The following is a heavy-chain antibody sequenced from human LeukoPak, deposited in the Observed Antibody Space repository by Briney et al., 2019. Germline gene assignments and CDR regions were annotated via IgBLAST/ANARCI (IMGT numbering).Heavy chain of an antibody. CDR3: ARQSGDFDY. V-gene: IGHV4-38-2*01. CDR2: IYHSGST. J-gene: IGHJ4*02. CDR1: GYSISSGYY. D-gene: IGHD4-17*01. Sequence: PSETLSLTCAVSGYSISSGYYWGWIRQPPGKGLEWIGRIYHSGSTYYNPSLKSRVTISVDTSKNQFSLKLRSVTAADTAVYYCARQSGDFDYWGQGTLVTVSS.